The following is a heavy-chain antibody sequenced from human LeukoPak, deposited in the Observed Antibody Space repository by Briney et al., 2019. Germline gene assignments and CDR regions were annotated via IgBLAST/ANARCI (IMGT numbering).Heavy chain of an antibody. V-gene: IGHV3-7*03. J-gene: IGHJ4*02. D-gene: IGHD3-10*01. CDR1: GFTFSSYS. Sequence: PGGSLRLSCAASGFTFSSYSMNRVRQAPGKGLEWVANIKQDGSEKFYVDSMKGRFTISRDDPHNTLYLQMNSLRAEDTAVYFCARGGVDYYGSGTYYLMYYFDYWGQGALVTVSS. CDR2: IKQDGSEK. CDR3: ARGGVDYYGSGTYYLMYYFDY.